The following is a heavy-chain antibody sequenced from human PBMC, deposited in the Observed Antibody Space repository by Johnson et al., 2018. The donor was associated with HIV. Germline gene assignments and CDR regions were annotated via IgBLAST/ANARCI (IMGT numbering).Heavy chain of an antibody. V-gene: IGHV3-7*01. CDR2: IKQDGSEK. D-gene: IGHD3-10*01. Sequence: VHLVESGGGLVQPGGSLRLSCAASGFTFSSYWMSWVRQAPGKGLEWVANIKQDGSEKYYVDSVKGRFTISRDNAENSLYLQMNSLRAEDTALYYCARDLVVGIGWFGRRTPGEVDAFDIWGQGTMVTVSS. CDR3: ARDLVVGIGWFGRRTPGEVDAFDI. CDR1: GFTFSSYW. J-gene: IGHJ3*02.